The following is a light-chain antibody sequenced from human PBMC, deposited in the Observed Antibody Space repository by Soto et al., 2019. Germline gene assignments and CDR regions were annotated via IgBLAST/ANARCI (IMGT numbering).Light chain of an antibody. Sequence: DIQMTQSPSTLSASVGDRVTITCRASQSISSWLAWYQQKPGKAPNLLISKASSLESRDPSRCSGSGSGTELTHTISSLQPDDFATYYCHQYYSYSYTVGQGTKLEIK. CDR3: HQYYSYSYT. CDR2: KAS. CDR1: QSISSW. J-gene: IGKJ2*01. V-gene: IGKV1-5*03.